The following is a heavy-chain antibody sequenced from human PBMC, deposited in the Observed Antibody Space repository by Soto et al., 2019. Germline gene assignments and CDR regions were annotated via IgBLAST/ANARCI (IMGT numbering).Heavy chain of an antibody. CDR3: ARELNETDAFDI. CDR2: IFGSGGGI. V-gene: IGHV3-23*01. J-gene: IGHJ3*02. Sequence: PGGSLRLSCAASGFTFRTYAMSWVRQAPGEGLEWVSGIFGSGGGISYADSVKGRFSISRDNAKSSLYLQMNSLRAEDTAVYYCARELNETDAFDIWGQGTMVTVSS. D-gene: IGHD1-1*01. CDR1: GFTFRTYA.